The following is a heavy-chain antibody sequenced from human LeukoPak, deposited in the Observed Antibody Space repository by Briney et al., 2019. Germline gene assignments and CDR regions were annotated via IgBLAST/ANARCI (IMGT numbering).Heavy chain of an antibody. CDR3: ARHASEIAAADY. J-gene: IGHJ4*02. Sequence: GGSLRLSCAASGFTFSGYDMNWVRQAPGKGLEWVSSISGSSSYIYYADSMKGRFTISRDNGKKSLYLQMNSLRAEDTAVYYCARHASEIAAADYWGQGTLVTVSS. V-gene: IGHV3-21*01. CDR1: GFTFSGYD. D-gene: IGHD6-13*01. CDR2: ISGSSSYI.